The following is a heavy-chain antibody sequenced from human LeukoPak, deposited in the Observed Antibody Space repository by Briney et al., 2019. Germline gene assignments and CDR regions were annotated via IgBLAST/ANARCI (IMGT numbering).Heavy chain of an antibody. J-gene: IGHJ5*02. V-gene: IGHV4-30-4*08. CDR1: GASISSGDYY. Sequence: SETLSLTCTVSGASISSGDYYWSWIRQPPGKGLEWIGSIYYSGSTFHYNPSLKSRVAISIDTSKNQFSLSLSSVTAADTAVYYCASTNCSRSSCFGANWFGPWGQGTLVTVSS. D-gene: IGHD2-2*01. CDR3: ASTNCSRSSCFGANWFGP. CDR2: IYYSGST.